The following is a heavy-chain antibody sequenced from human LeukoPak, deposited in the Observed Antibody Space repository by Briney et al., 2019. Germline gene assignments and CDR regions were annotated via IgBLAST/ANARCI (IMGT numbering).Heavy chain of an antibody. J-gene: IGHJ4*02. D-gene: IGHD2-15*01. CDR1: GYTFTTYA. CDR3: ARGYCSGGSCSLVDY. Sequence: ASVKVSCTASGYTFTTYAMNWVRQAPGQGLEWMGWINTNTGNPTYAQGFTGRFVFSLDTSVSTAYLQISSLKAEDTAVYYCARGYCSGGSCSLVDYWGQGTLVTVSS. CDR2: INTNTGNP. V-gene: IGHV7-4-1*02.